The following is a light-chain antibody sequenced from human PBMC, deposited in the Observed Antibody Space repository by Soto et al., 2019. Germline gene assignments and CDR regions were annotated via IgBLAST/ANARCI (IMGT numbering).Light chain of an antibody. CDR1: QSISSS. CDR3: QQSFNLPRT. J-gene: IGKJ1*01. V-gene: IGKV1-39*01. CDR2: AAS. Sequence: DIHMTQSPSSLSAAVGETITISGRASQSISSSLNWFQHSPGQPPKLLLFAASNLHAGVPPRFSGSGSGTSFSLTIRSLQPEDFATYYCQQSFNLPRTFGPGTKVDIK.